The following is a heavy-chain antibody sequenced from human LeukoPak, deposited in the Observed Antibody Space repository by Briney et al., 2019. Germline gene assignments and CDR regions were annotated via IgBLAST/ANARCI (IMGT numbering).Heavy chain of an antibody. D-gene: IGHD2-2*01. CDR3: ARISFQPRPYYYYYMDV. CDR1: GYSISGGYY. V-gene: IGHV4-38-2*02. CDR2: IYHIGST. Sequence: SETLSLTCTVSGYSISGGYYWGCIRQPPGKGLEWIGSIYHIGSTYYNPSLKSRVTISVDTSKNQFSLELSSVTAADTAVYYCARISFQPRPYYYYYMDVWGKGTTVTVSS. J-gene: IGHJ6*03.